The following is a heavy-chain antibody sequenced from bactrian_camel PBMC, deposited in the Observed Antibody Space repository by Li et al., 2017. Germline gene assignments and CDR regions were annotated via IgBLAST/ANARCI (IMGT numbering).Heavy chain of an antibody. J-gene: IGHJ6*01. CDR3: KMGGSLRCDGF. CDR2: FIEADGRT. CDR1: GFDFDTYS. Sequence: VQLVESGGGLVQPGGSLRLSCAASGFDFDTYSMSWYRQAAGKGREWFPFIEADGRTNYDDSVKGRFTLSLDKAKDTVYLQMNSLRPEDTAKYSCKMGGSLRCDGFWGPGTQVTVS. V-gene: IGHV3S40*01. D-gene: IGHD3*01.